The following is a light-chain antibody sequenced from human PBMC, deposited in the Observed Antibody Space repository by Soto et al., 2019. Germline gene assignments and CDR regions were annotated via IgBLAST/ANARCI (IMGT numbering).Light chain of an antibody. CDR3: HHYAYSHFS. V-gene: IGKV3-20*01. Sequence: DIVLTQSPGTLSLSPGERATLSCRATQYISSDYFAWYQQIPGQAPRLLIHGASIRAAGVPDRFSGSGSGADFTLSFSRLEPEDFAVYYWHHYAYSHFSFGPGTKVDIK. J-gene: IGKJ3*01. CDR2: GAS. CDR1: QYISSDY.